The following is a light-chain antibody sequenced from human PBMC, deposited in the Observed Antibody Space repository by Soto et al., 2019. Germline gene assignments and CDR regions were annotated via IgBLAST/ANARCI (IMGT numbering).Light chain of an antibody. CDR3: QQYGGSFLT. J-gene: IGKJ5*01. CDR2: SAS. Sequence: EIVLTQSAGTLSSSPGERATLSCRASQSVDSTYLAWYQQKPGQAPRLLIYSASSRATGIPDRFSGGGSGTDFTLTISRLEPEDFAVYYCQQYGGSFLTFGQGTRLEIK. V-gene: IGKV3-20*01. CDR1: QSVDSTY.